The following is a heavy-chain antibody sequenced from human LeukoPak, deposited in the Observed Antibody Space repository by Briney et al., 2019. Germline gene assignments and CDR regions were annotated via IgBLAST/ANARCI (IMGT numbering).Heavy chain of an antibody. CDR3: AKVGFSEMEWLLYSDH. Sequence: GGSLRLSCAASGLTFSSYAMSRVRQAPGNRLEWFSAISGSSGHTYYADYVKGRFTISRDNSKNTLYLQMNSLRAEDTAVYYCAKVGFSEMEWLLYSDHWGQGTLVTVSS. CDR1: GLTFSSYA. CDR2: ISGSSGHT. V-gene: IGHV3-23*01. J-gene: IGHJ4*02. D-gene: IGHD3-3*01.